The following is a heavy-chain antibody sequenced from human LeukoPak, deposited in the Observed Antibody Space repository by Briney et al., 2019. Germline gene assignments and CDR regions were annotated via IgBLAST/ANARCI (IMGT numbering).Heavy chain of an antibody. Sequence: GGSLRLSCAASGFTFSSYAMHWVRQAPGKGLEWVAVISYDGSNKYYADSVKGRFTISRDNSKNTLYLQMNSLRAEDTAVYYCARVLGMATRKEISHYFDYWGQGTLVTVSS. J-gene: IGHJ4*02. V-gene: IGHV3-30-3*01. CDR2: ISYDGSNK. CDR3: ARVLGMATRKEISHYFDY. D-gene: IGHD5-24*01. CDR1: GFTFSSYA.